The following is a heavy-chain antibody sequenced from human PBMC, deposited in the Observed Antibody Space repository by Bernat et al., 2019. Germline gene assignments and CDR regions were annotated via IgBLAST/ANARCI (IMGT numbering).Heavy chain of an antibody. Sequence: QVQLQESGPGLVKPSGTLSLTCTVSGASISSSSYYWGWVRQPPGEGLEWIGSFSYGGSTYYNPSLTSRVTISVDTSKNQFSLKLTSVTAADTAVYFCAVITWQVGYWGQGTLVTVSS. CDR1: GASISSSSYY. V-gene: IGHV4-39*01. J-gene: IGHJ4*02. D-gene: IGHD3-16*01. CDR3: AVITWQVGY. CDR2: FSYGGST.